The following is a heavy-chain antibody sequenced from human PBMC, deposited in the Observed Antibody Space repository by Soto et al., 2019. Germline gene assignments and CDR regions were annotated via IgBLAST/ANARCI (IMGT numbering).Heavy chain of an antibody. Sequence: PSETLSLTCAVSGASISNTSYFWGWIRQPPGKGLEWIGEVNHSGSTNYNPSLKSRVTISVDTSKNQFSLKLSSVTAADTAVYYCARGWSGLVIIRFDPWGQGTLVTVSS. D-gene: IGHD3-9*01. CDR3: ARGWSGLVIIRFDP. CDR2: VNHSGST. CDR1: GASISNTSYF. J-gene: IGHJ5*02. V-gene: IGHV4-39*07.